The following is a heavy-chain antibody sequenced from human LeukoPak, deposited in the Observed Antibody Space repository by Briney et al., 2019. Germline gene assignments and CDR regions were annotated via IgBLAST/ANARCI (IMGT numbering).Heavy chain of an antibody. CDR1: GYSISTGYY. J-gene: IGHJ5*01. Sequence: PSETLSLTCTVSGYSISTGYYWGWIRQPPGKGLEWIGSIYHTGNIYHNPSLKSRVTISMDTSNNQFSLKLNPVTAADTAVYYCARVHSAGDWFDSWGQGTLVTVSS. CDR3: ARVHSAGDWFDS. CDR2: IYHTGNI. V-gene: IGHV4-38-2*02.